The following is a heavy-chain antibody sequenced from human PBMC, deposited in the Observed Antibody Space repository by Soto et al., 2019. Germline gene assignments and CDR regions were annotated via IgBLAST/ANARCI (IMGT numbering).Heavy chain of an antibody. CDR3: ARLASGVYAFDI. V-gene: IGHV3-7*01. J-gene: IGHJ3*02. Sequence: GALRLSCAASGFTFSSYWMSWVRQAPGKGLEWVANIKQDGSEKYYVDSVKGRFTISRDNAKNSLYLQMNSLRAEDTAVYYCARLASGVYAFDIWGKGTMVTVAS. CDR2: IKQDGSEK. D-gene: IGHD6-13*01. CDR1: GFTFSSYW.